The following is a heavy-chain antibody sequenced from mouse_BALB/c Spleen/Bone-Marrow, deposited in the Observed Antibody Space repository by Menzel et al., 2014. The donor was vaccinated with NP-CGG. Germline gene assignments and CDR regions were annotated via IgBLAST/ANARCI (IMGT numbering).Heavy chain of an antibody. Sequence: DVMLVESGGGLVQPGRSLKISCAASGFDFSGFWMGWVRLAPGKGLGWIGVINPDSSTINYTPSLKDRFIISRDNAKNTPYLQMSKVRSEDTALYYCARLGYYGGFAYWGQGTLVTVSA. D-gene: IGHD2-3*01. CDR1: GFDFSGFW. V-gene: IGHV4-1*02. CDR2: INPDSSTI. CDR3: ARLGYYGGFAY. J-gene: IGHJ3*01.